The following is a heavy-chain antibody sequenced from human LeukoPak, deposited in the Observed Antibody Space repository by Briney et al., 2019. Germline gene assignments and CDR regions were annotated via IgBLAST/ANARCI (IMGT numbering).Heavy chain of an antibody. J-gene: IGHJ4*02. CDR1: GYTFTGYY. CDR3: ARELGYSHGHGYFDY. V-gene: IGHV1-2*04. Sequence: ASVKVSCKASGYTFTGYYMHWVRQAPGQGLEWMGWINPNSGGTNYAQKFQGWVTMTRDTSISTAYMELSRLRSDDTAVYYCARELGYSHGHGYFDYWGQGTLVTVSS. D-gene: IGHD5-18*01. CDR2: INPNSGGT.